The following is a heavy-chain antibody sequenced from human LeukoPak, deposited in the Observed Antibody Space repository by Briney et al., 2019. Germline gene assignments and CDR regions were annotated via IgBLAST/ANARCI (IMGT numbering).Heavy chain of an antibody. J-gene: IGHJ4*02. Sequence: PGRSLRLSCAASGFTFSSYAMRWIRQVPGKGLEWVSAISGSGDRTYYADSVKGRFTISRDNSKNTLYLQVNSLRAEDTAVYYCVKDIDYWGRGTLVTVSS. CDR1: GFTFSSYA. CDR2: ISGSGDRT. V-gene: IGHV3-23*01. CDR3: VKDIDY.